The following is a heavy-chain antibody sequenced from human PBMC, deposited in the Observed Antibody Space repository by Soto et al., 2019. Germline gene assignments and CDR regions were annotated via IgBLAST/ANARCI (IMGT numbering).Heavy chain of an antibody. CDR1: GGSISSGDYY. Sequence: SETPSLTCTVSGGSISSGDYYWSWIRQPPGKGLEWIGYIYYSGSTYYNPSLKSRVTISVDTSKNQFSLKLSSVTAADTAVYYCARASGPDYDSSGYYLNWFDPWGQGTLVTVSS. CDR2: IYYSGST. CDR3: ARASGPDYDSSGYYLNWFDP. D-gene: IGHD3-22*01. J-gene: IGHJ5*02. V-gene: IGHV4-30-4*01.